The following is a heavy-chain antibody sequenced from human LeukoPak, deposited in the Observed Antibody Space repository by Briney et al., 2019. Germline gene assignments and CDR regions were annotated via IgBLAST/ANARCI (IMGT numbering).Heavy chain of an antibody. V-gene: IGHV4-39*01. D-gene: IGHD6-6*01. CDR3: ARTPSIAARPNTMFDP. CDR1: GGSISSSSYY. Sequence: PSETLSLTCTVSGGSISSSSYYWGWIRQPPGKGLEWIGSIYYSGSTYYNPSLKSRVTISVDTSKNQFSLKLSSVTAADTAVYYCARTPSIAARPNTMFDPWGQGTLVTVSS. CDR2: IYYSGST. J-gene: IGHJ5*02.